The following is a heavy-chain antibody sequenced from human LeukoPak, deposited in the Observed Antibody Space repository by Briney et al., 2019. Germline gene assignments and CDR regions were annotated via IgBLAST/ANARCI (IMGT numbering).Heavy chain of an antibody. CDR2: ISSSSSYI. J-gene: IGHJ4*02. Sequence: GGSLRLSCAASGFTFSSYSMNWVRQAPGKGLEWVSSISSSSSYIYYADSVEGRFTISRDNAKNSLYLQMNSLRAEDTAVYYCTPSRTAMVPFDYWGQGTLVTVSS. V-gene: IGHV3-21*01. D-gene: IGHD5-18*01. CDR3: TPSRTAMVPFDY. CDR1: GFTFSSYS.